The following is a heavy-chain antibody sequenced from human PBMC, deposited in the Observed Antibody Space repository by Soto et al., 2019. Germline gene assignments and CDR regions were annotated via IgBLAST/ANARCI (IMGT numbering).Heavy chain of an antibody. CDR2: ISSSSSTI. V-gene: IGHV3-48*04. CDR1: GFTFSSYS. J-gene: IGHJ3*02. D-gene: IGHD3-3*01. Sequence: PGGSLRLSCAASGFTFSSYSMNWVRQAPGKGLEWVSYISSSSSTIYYADSVKGRFTISRDNAKNSLYLQMNSLRAEDTAVYYCARDRTYYVFWMVFDIGGQGKRVTV. CDR3: ARDRTYYVFWMVFDI.